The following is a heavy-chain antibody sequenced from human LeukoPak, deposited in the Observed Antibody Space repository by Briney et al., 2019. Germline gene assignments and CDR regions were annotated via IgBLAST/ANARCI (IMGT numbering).Heavy chain of an antibody. CDR3: ASNPLAMVRGVITGSYYYYMDV. J-gene: IGHJ6*03. CDR2: IIPIFGTA. D-gene: IGHD3-10*01. V-gene: IGHV1-69*06. CDR1: GGTFSSYA. Sequence: GASVKVSCKASGGTFSSYAISWVRQAPGQGLEWMGGIIPIFGTANYAQKFQGRVTITADKSTSTAYMELSSLRSEDTAVYYCASNPLAMVRGVITGSYYYYMDVWGKGTTVTVSS.